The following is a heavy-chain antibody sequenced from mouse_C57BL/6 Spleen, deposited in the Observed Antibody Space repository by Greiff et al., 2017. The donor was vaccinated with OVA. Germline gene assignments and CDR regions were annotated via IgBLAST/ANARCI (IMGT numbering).Heavy chain of an antibody. V-gene: IGHV1-69*01. J-gene: IGHJ1*03. CDR1: GYTFTSYW. CDR3: ARAGGEGYFDV. CDR2: IDPSDSYT. Sequence: VQLQQPGAELVMPGASVKLSCKASGYTFTSYWMHWVKQRPGQGLEWIGEIDPSDSYTNYNQKFKGKSTLTVDKSSSTAYMQLSSLTSEDSAVYYCARAGGEGYFDVWGTGTTVTVSS.